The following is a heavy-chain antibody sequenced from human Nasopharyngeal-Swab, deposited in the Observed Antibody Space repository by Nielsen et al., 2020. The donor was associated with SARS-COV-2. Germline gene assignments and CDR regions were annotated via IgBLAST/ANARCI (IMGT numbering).Heavy chain of an antibody. Sequence: GEPLKISCAASGFTFNSYGMHWVRQAPGKGLEWVALISYDGNDKSYGDSVKGRFTISRDNSKNTLYLQMNSLRAEDTAVYYCAKDEMIRGVIGGSYFDSWGQGTLVTVSS. CDR1: GFTFNSYG. V-gene: IGHV3-30*18. D-gene: IGHD3-10*01. CDR2: ISYDGNDK. CDR3: AKDEMIRGVIGGSYFDS. J-gene: IGHJ4*02.